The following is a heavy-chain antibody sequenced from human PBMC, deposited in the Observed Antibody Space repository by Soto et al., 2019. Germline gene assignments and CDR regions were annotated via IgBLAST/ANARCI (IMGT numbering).Heavy chain of an antibody. Sequence: SETLSLTCTVSCGPISSGGYYWIWIRQPPGQGLEWIGYIYYSGSTYYNPSLKSRVTISVDTSKNQFSLKLSSVTAADTAVYYCARDHLFCISTSCHNWFDPWGQGTLVTVS. CDR3: ARDHLFCISTSCHNWFDP. CDR1: CGPISSGGYY. D-gene: IGHD2-2*01. J-gene: IGHJ5*02. V-gene: IGHV4-31*03. CDR2: IYYSGST.